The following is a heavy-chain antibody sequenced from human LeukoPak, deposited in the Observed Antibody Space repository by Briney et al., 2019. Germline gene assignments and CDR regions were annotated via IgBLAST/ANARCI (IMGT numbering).Heavy chain of an antibody. J-gene: IGHJ4*02. V-gene: IGHV1-18*01. D-gene: IGHD3-9*01. CDR1: GYTFTSYG. CDR3: ARVAFAGYFFDY. CDR2: ISAYNGNT. Sequence: ASAKVSCKASGYTFTSYGISWVRQAPGQGLEWMGWISAYNGNTNYAQKLQGRVTMTTDTSTTTAYMELRSLRSDDTAVYYCARVAFAGYFFDYWGQGTLVTVSS.